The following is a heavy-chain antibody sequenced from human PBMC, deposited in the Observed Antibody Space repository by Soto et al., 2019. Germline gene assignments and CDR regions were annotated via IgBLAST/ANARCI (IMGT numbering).Heavy chain of an antibody. Sequence: SLRLSCAASGFTFSTYGMHWVRQAPGKGLEWVAAMSYDGTKQYYVDSVKGRFTISRDNTRNSFYLNMDSLRVGDTATYYCVRGTPTPGLDIWGRGTTVTVSS. V-gene: IGHV3-30*03. J-gene: IGHJ6*02. D-gene: IGHD1-1*01. CDR3: VRGTPTPGLDI. CDR2: MSYDGTKQ. CDR1: GFTFSTYG.